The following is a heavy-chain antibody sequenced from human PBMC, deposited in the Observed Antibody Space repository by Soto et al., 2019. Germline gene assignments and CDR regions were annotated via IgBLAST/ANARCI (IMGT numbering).Heavy chain of an antibody. Sequence: EVQLVESGGGLVQPGGSLRLSCAASGFTFSSYAMSWVRQALGKGLEWVSAISGSGGNTYYADSVKGRFTISRDNSKNTLYLQMNRLRVEDTAVYYCAKDLFVLSGNFDCWGQGTLVTVSS. CDR3: AKDLFVLSGNFDC. V-gene: IGHV3-23*04. CDR2: ISGSGGNT. J-gene: IGHJ4*02. CDR1: GFTFSSYA. D-gene: IGHD2-8*01.